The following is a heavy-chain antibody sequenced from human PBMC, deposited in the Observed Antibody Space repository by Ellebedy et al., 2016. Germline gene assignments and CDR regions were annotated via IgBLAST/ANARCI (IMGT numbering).Heavy chain of an antibody. CDR2: ISYDGSNK. CDR1: GFTFSSYA. D-gene: IGHD3-10*01. CDR3: AREVWFGELLDYYYYGMDV. V-gene: IGHV3-30-3*01. Sequence: GESLKISCAASGFTFSSYAMHWVRQAPGKGLEWVAVISYDGSNKYYADSVKGRFTISRDNSKNTLYLQMNSLRAEDTAVYYCAREVWFGELLDYYYYGMDVWGQGTTVTVSS. J-gene: IGHJ6*02.